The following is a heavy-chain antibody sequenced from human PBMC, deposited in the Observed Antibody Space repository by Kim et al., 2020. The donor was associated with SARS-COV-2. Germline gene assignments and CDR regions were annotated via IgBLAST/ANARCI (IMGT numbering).Heavy chain of an antibody. D-gene: IGHD3-10*01. CDR3: AKTGAGTNFCKDCGMDV. V-gene: IGHV3-23*01. J-gene: IGHJ6*02. Sequence: GGSLRLSCTASGFTFSSYAMSWVRQAPGKGLEWVSVITGSGRTTHYADSVKGRFTLSRDNSKNTIDLQMNSLRDDDTAIYYCAKTGAGTNFCKDCGMDVWGRGTTVMVS. CDR2: ITGSGRTT. CDR1: GFTFSSYA.